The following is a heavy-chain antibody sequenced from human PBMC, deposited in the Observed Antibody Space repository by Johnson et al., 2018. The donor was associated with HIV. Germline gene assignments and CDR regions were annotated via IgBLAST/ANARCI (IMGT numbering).Heavy chain of an antibody. V-gene: IGHV3-66*01. CDR2: IYSCGNT. D-gene: IGHD3-22*01. CDR3: AREARIVVVEPSDAFDI. CDR1: GFTVSSNY. Sequence: VQLVESGGGLVQPGRSLRLSCAASGFTVSSNYMSWVSQAPGKGLEWVSVIYSCGNTYYADSVKGRFPISRDNSKNTLSLQMNSLKVEDTAVYYCAREARIVVVEPSDAFDIWGQGTMVTVSS. J-gene: IGHJ3*02.